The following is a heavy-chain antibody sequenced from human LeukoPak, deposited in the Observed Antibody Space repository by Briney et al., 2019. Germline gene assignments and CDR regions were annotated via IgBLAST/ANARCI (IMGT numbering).Heavy chain of an antibody. V-gene: IGHV3-30*07. CDR2: ISYDGSKI. D-gene: IGHD7-27*01. Sequence: GGSLRLSCAASGFTFSSYFMHWVRQAPGKGLEWVAVISYDGSKIYYADSVKGRFTTSRDNAKSSLYLQMNSLRAEDTAVYYCGRGHWGLDYWGQGALVTVSS. J-gene: IGHJ4*02. CDR1: GFTFSSYF. CDR3: GRGHWGLDY.